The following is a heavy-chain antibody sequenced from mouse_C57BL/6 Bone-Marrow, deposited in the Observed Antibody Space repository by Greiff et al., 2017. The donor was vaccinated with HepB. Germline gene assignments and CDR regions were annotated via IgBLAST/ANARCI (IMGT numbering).Heavy chain of an antibody. D-gene: IGHD1-1*01. CDR3: ARDYYGSSYRYFDY. J-gene: IGHJ2*01. V-gene: IGHV1-22*01. Sequence: EVQLQQSGPELVKPGASVKMSCKASGYTFTDYNMHWVKQSHGKSLEWIGYINPNNGGTSYNQKFKGKATLTITKSSSTAYMKLRSLTSEDSAVYYCARDYYGSSYRYFDYWGQGTTLTVSS. CDR2: INPNNGGT. CDR1: GYTFTDYN.